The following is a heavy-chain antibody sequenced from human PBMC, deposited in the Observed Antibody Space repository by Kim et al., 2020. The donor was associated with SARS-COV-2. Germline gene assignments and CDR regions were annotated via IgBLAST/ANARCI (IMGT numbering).Heavy chain of an antibody. CDR1: GGSFSGYY. V-gene: IGHV4-34*01. CDR2: INHSGST. D-gene: IGHD2-21*02. Sequence: SETLSLTCAVYGGSFSGYYWSWIRQPPGKGLEWIGEINHSGSTNYNPSLKSRVTISVDTSKNQFSLKLSSVTAADTAVYYCARGLVTNWFDPWGQGTLVT. CDR3: ARGLVTNWFDP. J-gene: IGHJ5*02.